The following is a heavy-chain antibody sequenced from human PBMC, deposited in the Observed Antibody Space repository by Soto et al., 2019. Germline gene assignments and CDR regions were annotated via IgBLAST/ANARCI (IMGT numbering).Heavy chain of an antibody. Sequence: GGSLRLSCAASGFTVSSNYMSWVRQAPGKGLEWVSVIYSGGSTYCADSVKGRFTISRDNSKNTLYLQMNSLRAEDTAVYYCATSNYYFGMDVWGQGTTVTVSS. CDR1: GFTVSSNY. CDR2: IYSGGST. CDR3: ATSNYYFGMDV. V-gene: IGHV3-66*01. J-gene: IGHJ6*02.